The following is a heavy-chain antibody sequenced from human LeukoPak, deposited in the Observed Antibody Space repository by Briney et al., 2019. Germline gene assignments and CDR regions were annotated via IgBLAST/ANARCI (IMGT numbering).Heavy chain of an antibody. D-gene: IGHD3-10*01. J-gene: IGHJ4*02. V-gene: IGHV1-69*13. CDR3: ASSLWFGELSNHPYYFDY. CDR2: IIPIFGTA. CDR1: GGTFSSYA. Sequence: SVKASCKASGGTFSSYAISWVRQAPGQGLGWMGGIIPIFGTANYAQKFQGRVTITADESTSTAYMELSSLRSEDTAVYYCASSLWFGELSNHPYYFDYWGQGTLVTVSS.